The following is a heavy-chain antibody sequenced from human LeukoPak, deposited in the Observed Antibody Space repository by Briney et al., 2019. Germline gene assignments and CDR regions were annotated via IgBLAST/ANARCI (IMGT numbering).Heavy chain of an antibody. D-gene: IGHD4/OR15-4a*01. CDR2: SYSDNT. V-gene: IGHV3-53*01. CDR3: ARGAGAYSRPYDD. CDR1: GFTVSTNS. Sequence: GGSLRLSCTVSGFTVSTNSMSWVRQAPGKGLEWVSFSYSDNTHYSDSVKGRFTISRDNSKNNLYLKMNSLRAEDTRVYYCARGAGAYSRPYDDWGQGTLVTVSS. J-gene: IGHJ4*01.